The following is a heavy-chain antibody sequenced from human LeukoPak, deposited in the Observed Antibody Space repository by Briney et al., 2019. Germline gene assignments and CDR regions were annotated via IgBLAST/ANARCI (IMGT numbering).Heavy chain of an antibody. J-gene: IGHJ4*02. Sequence: WMGIIHPGDSETRYSPSFQGQVTISADKSISTVYLQWSSLKASDSAIYYCARRDYGPPDYWGQGTLVTVSS. CDR2: IHPGDSET. V-gene: IGHV5-51*01. CDR3: ARRDYGPPDY. D-gene: IGHD4-17*01.